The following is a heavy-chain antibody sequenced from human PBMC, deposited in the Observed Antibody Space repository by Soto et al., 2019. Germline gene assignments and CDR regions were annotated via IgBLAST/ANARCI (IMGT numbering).Heavy chain of an antibody. CDR3: GRGNRIQLWLYYFDY. CDR2: IYHSGST. V-gene: IGHV4-4*02. Sequence: TLSLTCAVSSGSISSSNWGSWVRQPPGKGLEWIGEIYHSGSTNYNPSLKSRVTISVDKSKNQFSLKLISVTAADTAVYYCGRGNRIQLWLYYFDYWGQGTLVTVSS. J-gene: IGHJ4*02. D-gene: IGHD5-18*01. CDR1: SGSISSSNW.